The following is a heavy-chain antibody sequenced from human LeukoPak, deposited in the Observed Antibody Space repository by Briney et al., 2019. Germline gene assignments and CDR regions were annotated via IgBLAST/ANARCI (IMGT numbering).Heavy chain of an antibody. CDR3: ARDVFDY. CDR1: GFTLSSYW. V-gene: IGHV3-7*05. CDR2: IKVDGSES. J-gene: IGHJ4*02. Sequence: GGSLRLSCAASGFTLSSYWMSWVRQAPGKGLEWVANIKVDGSESHYVDSVKGRFTISRDNAKNSLYLQMNSLRAEDTAVYYCARDVFDYWGTGNLVTVSS.